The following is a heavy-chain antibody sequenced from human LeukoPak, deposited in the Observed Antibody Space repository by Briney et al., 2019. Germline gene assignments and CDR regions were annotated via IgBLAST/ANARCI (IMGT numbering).Heavy chain of an antibody. Sequence: SETLSLTCTLSGGSTGSSSYYWGWIRQPPGQGLEWIGTISYSGSTYYNPSLKSRVTISVDTSKNQFSLKLSSVTAADTAVYYCARQIFADSSGWPFDYWGQGTLVTVSS. CDR1: GGSTGSSSYY. V-gene: IGHV4-39*01. J-gene: IGHJ4*02. D-gene: IGHD6-19*01. CDR3: ARQIFADSSGWPFDY. CDR2: ISYSGST.